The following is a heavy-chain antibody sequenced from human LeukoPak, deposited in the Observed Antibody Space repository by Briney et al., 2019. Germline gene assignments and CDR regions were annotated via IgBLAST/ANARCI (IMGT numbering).Heavy chain of an antibody. J-gene: IGHJ5*02. V-gene: IGHV4-30-4*01. CDR1: GGSISSGEYY. D-gene: IGHD1-14*01. Sequence: SETLSLTCTVSGGSISSGEYYWSWIRQPPGKGLEWIGYIYYSGSTYYNPSLKSRVTISVDTSKNQFSLKLSSVTAADTAVYYCARVWDRSWFDPWGQGTLVTVSS. CDR3: ARVWDRSWFDP. CDR2: IYYSGST.